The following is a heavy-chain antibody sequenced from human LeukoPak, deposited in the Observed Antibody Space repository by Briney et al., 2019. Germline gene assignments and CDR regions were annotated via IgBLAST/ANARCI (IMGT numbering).Heavy chain of an antibody. CDR1: GFTFSNYP. J-gene: IGHJ4*02. CDR2: VSGSGDKT. Sequence: GGSLRLSCAASGFTFSNYPMAWVRQGPGKGPEWVSAVSGSGDKTIYADSVKGRFTISRDNSKNTWSLQMNSLKAEGTALYYCAKGLWEGSGYLDHWGQGILVTVSS. V-gene: IGHV3-23*01. D-gene: IGHD3-3*01. CDR3: AKGLWEGSGYLDH.